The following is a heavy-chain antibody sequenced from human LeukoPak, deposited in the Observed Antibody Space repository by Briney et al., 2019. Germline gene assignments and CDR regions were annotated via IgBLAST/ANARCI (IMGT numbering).Heavy chain of an antibody. CDR1: GFAFSNFW. D-gene: IGHD1-7*01. CDR3: ARPSWNSGSYFDS. Sequence: GGSLRLSCAASGFAFSNFWMGWVRQAPGKGLEWVANIKEDGSDRYYVDSVLGRFTVSRDNAANSLYLQMDSLRAEDTAVYYCARPSWNSGSYFDSWSQGTLVTVSS. V-gene: IGHV3-7*01. J-gene: IGHJ4*02. CDR2: IKEDGSDR.